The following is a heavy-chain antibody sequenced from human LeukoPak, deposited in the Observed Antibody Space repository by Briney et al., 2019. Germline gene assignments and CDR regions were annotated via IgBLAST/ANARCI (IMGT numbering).Heavy chain of an antibody. J-gene: IGHJ3*02. CDR3: AKDREYSYVYDAFDI. CDR2: MSGSGGST. V-gene: IGHV3-23*01. Sequence: GGSLRLSCAASGFTFSIYAMSWVRQAPGKGLEWVSGMSGSGGSTYYADSVKGRFTISRDNSKNTLYLQMNTLRAEDTAVYYCAKDREYSYVYDAFDIWGQGTLVIVSS. D-gene: IGHD3-16*01. CDR1: GFTFSIYA.